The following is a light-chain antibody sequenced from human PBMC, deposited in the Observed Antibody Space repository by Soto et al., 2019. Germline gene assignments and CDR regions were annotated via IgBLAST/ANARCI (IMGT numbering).Light chain of an antibody. J-gene: IGKJ4*01. CDR2: AAS. CDR1: LGISGW. CDR3: QHAYSLPIT. Sequence: DIQMTQSPSSVSASVGDRVTITCRASLGISGWLAWSQQKPGKAPTLLIYAASSLQSGVPSRFSGSGSGTDFTLTILSLQTEDFASYSCQHAYSLPITFGSGTKVEIK. V-gene: IGKV1-12*01.